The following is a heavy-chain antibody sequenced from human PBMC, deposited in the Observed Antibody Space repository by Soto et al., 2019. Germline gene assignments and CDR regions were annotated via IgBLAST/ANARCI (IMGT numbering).Heavy chain of an antibody. CDR2: IYYSGST. D-gene: IGHD5-12*01. CDR3: AREVILQRWLQLCAFDI. CDR1: GGSISSGDYY. V-gene: IGHV4-30-4*01. Sequence: TLSLTCTVSGGSISSGDYYWSWVRQPPGKGLEWIGYIYYSGSTYYNPSLKSRVTISVDTSKNQFSLKLSSVTAADTAVYYCAREVILQRWLQLCAFDICGQGTMVTV. J-gene: IGHJ3*02.